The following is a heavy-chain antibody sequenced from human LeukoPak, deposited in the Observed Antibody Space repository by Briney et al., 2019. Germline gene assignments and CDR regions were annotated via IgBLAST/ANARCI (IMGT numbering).Heavy chain of an antibody. CDR3: TTAKGYCSSTSCSERDYYYYGMDV. CDR2: IRSKTDGRTT. Sequence: GGSLRLSCAASGFTFSNAWMSWVRQAPGKGLEWVGRIRSKTDGRTTDYAAPVKGRFTISRDDSKNTLYLQMNSLKTEDTAVYYCTTAKGYCSSTSCSERDYYYYGMDVWGKGTTVTVSS. D-gene: IGHD2-2*01. CDR1: GFTFSNAW. V-gene: IGHV3-15*01. J-gene: IGHJ6*04.